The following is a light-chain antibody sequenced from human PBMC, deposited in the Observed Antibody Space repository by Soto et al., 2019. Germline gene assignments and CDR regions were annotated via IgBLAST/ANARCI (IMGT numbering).Light chain of an antibody. CDR3: SSYTSTSTLYV. Sequence: QSVLTQPASVSGSPGQSITISCTGTSSDVGGYNYVSWYQQHPGKAPKLIIYEVSDRPSGVSNRYSGSKPGDTASLTISGLHAEDEADYYCSSYTSTSTLYVFGTGTKLTVL. CDR1: SSDVGGYNY. J-gene: IGLJ1*01. V-gene: IGLV2-14*01. CDR2: EVS.